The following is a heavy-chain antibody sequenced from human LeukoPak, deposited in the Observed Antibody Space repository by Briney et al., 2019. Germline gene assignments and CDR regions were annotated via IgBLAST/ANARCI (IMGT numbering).Heavy chain of an antibody. CDR2: IYHSGST. CDR3: ASGIAAQAGSFFYYYFIDV. J-gene: IGHJ6*04. V-gene: IGHV4-59*01. Sequence: PSETLSLTCTVSGGSISNYYWYWIRQPPGKGLECIVYIYHSGSTNYNPSLKSRVTISVDTSKNQFSLKLSSVTPADTAVYYCASGIAAQAGSFFYYYFIDVWAKGTTVTVSS. D-gene: IGHD6-6*01. CDR1: GGSISNYY.